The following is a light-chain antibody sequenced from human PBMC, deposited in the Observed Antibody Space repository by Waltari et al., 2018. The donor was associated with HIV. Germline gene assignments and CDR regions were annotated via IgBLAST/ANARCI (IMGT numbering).Light chain of an antibody. CDR3: QQQYETPQT. Sequence: DIVMTQSPASLAFSLVERATINCRSSQNVFYNSYKKNYLAWYQQKPGHPPMLIMNGSSTREAGVPERISGSGSGTDFPLTSSRLQAEDVAVYYCQQQYETPQTFGQGTKLEI. V-gene: IGKV4-1*01. CDR1: QNVFYNSYKKNY. CDR2: GSS. J-gene: IGKJ2*01.